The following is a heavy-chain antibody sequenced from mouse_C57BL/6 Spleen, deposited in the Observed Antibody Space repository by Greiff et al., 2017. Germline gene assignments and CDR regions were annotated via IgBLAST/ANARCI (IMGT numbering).Heavy chain of an antibody. J-gene: IGHJ3*01. CDR3: ARHEEGLGTTVPSAWFAY. Sequence: VQLQQSGAELVKPGASVKLSCKASGYTFTEYTIHWVKQRSGQGLEWIGWFYPGSGSIKYNEKFKDKATLTADKSSSTVYMELSRLTSEDSAVYFCARHEEGLGTTVPSAWFAYWGQGTLVTVSA. CDR2: FYPGSGSI. D-gene: IGHD1-1*01. V-gene: IGHV1-62-2*01. CDR1: GYTFTEYT.